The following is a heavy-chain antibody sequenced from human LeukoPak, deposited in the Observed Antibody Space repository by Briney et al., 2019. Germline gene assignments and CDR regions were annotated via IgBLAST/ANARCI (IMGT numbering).Heavy chain of an antibody. CDR2: IYYSGST. CDR3: ATRYSYADDAFDI. Sequence: SETLSLTCTVSGGSISSSSYYWGWIRQPPGKGLEWIGSIYYSGSTYYNPSLKSRVTISVDTSKNQFSLKLSSVTAADTAVYYCATRYSYADDAFDIWGQGTMVTVSS. V-gene: IGHV4-39*07. D-gene: IGHD5-18*01. J-gene: IGHJ3*02. CDR1: GGSISSSSYY.